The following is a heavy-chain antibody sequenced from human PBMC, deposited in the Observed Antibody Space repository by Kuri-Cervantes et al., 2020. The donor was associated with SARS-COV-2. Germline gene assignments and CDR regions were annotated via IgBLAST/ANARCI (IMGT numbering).Heavy chain of an antibody. J-gene: IGHJ6*03. V-gene: IGHV4-39*07. D-gene: IGHD2-2*01. CDR2: IYYSGST. Sequence: GSLRLSCTVSGGSISSSSYYWGWIRQPPGKGLEWIGSIYYSGSTYYNPSLKSRVTISVDTSKNQFSLKLSSVTAADTAVYYCAREVVYYYYYMDVWGKGTTVTVSS. CDR1: GGSISSSSYY. CDR3: AREVVYYYYYMDV.